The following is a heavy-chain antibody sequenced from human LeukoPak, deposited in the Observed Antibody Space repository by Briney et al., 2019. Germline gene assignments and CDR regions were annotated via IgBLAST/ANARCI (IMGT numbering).Heavy chain of an antibody. CDR1: GFTFSSYW. Sequence: PGGSLRLSCAGTGFTFSSYWMSWVRQAPGKGLEWVANIKQEGSEKYYVDSVKGRFTISRDNAENSLYLQMNSLRAEDTAVYYCARISRGRLNYSYYGMDVWGQGTTVTVSS. V-gene: IGHV3-7*01. CDR2: IKQEGSEK. D-gene: IGHD1-1*01. J-gene: IGHJ6*02. CDR3: ARISRGRLNYSYYGMDV.